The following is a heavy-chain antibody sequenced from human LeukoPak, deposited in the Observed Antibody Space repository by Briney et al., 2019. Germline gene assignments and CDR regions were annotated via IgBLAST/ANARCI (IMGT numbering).Heavy chain of an antibody. D-gene: IGHD2/OR15-2a*01. CDR2: IYYSGIT. J-gene: IGHJ5*02. V-gene: IGHV4-59*12. CDR3: AREVIEDWFDP. Sequence: SETLSLTCTVSGDSISSYYWSWIRQPPGKGLEWIAYIYYSGITNYNPSLKSRVTISVDTSKNQFSLKLSSVTAADTAVYYCAREVIEDWFDPWGQGTLVTVSS. CDR1: GDSISSYY.